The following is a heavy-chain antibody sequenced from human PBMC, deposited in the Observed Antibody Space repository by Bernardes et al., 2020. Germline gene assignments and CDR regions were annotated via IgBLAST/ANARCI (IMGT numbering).Heavy chain of an antibody. J-gene: IGHJ6*02. Sequence: SETLSLTCNVSGGSISNYYWNWIRQPPGKGLEWIGYIYYSGSTNYNPSLQSRVTISVDTSKNQFSLKLSSVTATDTAVYYCARHIPPDVWGQGTAVTVSS. CDR1: GGSISNYY. CDR3: ARHIPPDV. CDR2: IYYSGST. V-gene: IGHV4-59*08.